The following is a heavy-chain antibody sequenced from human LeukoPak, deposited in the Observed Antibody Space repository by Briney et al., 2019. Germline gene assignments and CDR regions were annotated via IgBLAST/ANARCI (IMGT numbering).Heavy chain of an antibody. D-gene: IGHD6-19*01. CDR2: ISYDGSNK. CDR1: GFTFSSYA. J-gene: IGHJ4*02. V-gene: IGHV3-30*04. CDR3: ASGAVAGLDDY. Sequence: GGSLRPSCAASGFTFSSYAMHWVRQAPGKGLEWVAVISYDGSNKYYADSVKGRFTISRDNSKNTLYLQMNSLRAEDTAVYYCASGAVAGLDDYWGQGTLVTVSS.